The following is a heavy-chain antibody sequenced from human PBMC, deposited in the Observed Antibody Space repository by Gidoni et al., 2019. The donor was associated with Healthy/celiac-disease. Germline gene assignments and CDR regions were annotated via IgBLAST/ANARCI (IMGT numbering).Heavy chain of an antibody. CDR1: GFSLSTSGVG. CDR3: AHAITTITGTTFGDY. D-gene: IGHD1-7*01. V-gene: IGHV2-5*02. J-gene: IGHJ4*02. Sequence: QITLKESGPTLVKPTQTLTLTCTFSGFSLSTSGVGVGWIRQPPGKALEWLALIYWDDDKRYSPSLKSRLTITKDTSKNQVVLTMTNMDPVDTATYYCAHAITTITGTTFGDYWGQGTLVTVSS. CDR2: IYWDDDK.